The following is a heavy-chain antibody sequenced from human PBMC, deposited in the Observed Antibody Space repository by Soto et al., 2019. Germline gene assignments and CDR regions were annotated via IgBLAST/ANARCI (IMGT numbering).Heavy chain of an antibody. D-gene: IGHD3-22*01. CDR3: ARENKPPYDSSGYADFDY. Sequence: PGGSLRLCYAASGLTFSPYGMHLVRQAPGKGLEWVAVIWYDGSNKYYADSVKGRFTISRDNSKNTLYLQMNSLRAEDTAVYYCARENKPPYDSSGYADFDYWGQGT. CDR1: GLTFSPYG. CDR2: IWYDGSNK. V-gene: IGHV3-33*01. J-gene: IGHJ4*02.